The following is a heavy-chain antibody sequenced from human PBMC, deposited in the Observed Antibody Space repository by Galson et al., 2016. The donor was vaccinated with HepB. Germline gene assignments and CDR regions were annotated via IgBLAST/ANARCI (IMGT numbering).Heavy chain of an antibody. CDR1: GFTFSSCD. J-gene: IGHJ2*01. CDR3: ARADTVMGTYWYFDL. D-gene: IGHD5-18*01. Sequence: SLRLSCAASGFTFSSCDMHWVRQPTGKGLEWVSGAGTAGDTYYPGSVKGRFTISRENAKNSLYLQMNSLRAGDTAVYYCARADTVMGTYWYFDLWGRGTLVTVSS. CDR2: AGTAGDT. V-gene: IGHV3-13*01.